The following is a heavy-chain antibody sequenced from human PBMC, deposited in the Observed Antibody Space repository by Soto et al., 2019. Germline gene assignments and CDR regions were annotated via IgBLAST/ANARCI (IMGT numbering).Heavy chain of an antibody. CDR3: AGFLDAQTLAKQNSDF. CDR2: ISSSGSTI. Sequence: GSLRLSCPASGFTFMRYEMNWVGRAPGKGLEWVSYISSSGSTIYYADSVKGRFTISRDNAKNSLYLQMNSLRAEDTAVYYCAGFLDAQTLAKQNSDFWGQPTFVT. J-gene: IGHJ4*02. D-gene: IGHD1-1*01. CDR1: GFTFMRYE. V-gene: IGHV3-48*03.